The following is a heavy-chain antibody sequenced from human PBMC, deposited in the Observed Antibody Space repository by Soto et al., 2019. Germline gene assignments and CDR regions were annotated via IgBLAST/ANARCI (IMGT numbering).Heavy chain of an antibody. D-gene: IGHD1-26*01. CDR1: GYNFNRYY. J-gene: IGHJ4*02. CDR3: ARGPEDSDVPRWDY. V-gene: IGHV1-46*02. CDR2: INLRGGTT. Sequence: QVQLMQSGAEVRKPGASVRLSCETSGYNFNRYYIHWVRQAPGQGLEWMGIINLRGGTTEYAHKFRGRVTVTGDTSTKTAYMELRSLRSEDTAMYFCARGPEDSDVPRWDYWGQGTLVTVSS.